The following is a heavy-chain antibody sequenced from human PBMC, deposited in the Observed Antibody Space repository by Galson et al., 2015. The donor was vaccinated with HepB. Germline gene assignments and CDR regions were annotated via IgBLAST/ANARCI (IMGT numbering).Heavy chain of an antibody. CDR2: VIPILGIA. CDR1: GGTFSSYA. J-gene: IGHJ4*02. Sequence: SVKVSCKASGGTFSSYAISWVRQAPGQGLEWMGRVIPILGIANYAQKFQGRVTITADKSTSTAYMELSSLRSEDTAVYYCARARHGSYQARGFQYFDYWGQGTLVTVSS. D-gene: IGHD1-26*01. CDR3: ARARHGSYQARGFQYFDY. V-gene: IGHV1-69*04.